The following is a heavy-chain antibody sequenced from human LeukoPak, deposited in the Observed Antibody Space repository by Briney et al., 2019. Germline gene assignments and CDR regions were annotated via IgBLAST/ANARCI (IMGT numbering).Heavy chain of an antibody. D-gene: IGHD3-16*01. Sequence: ASVTVSCKASGYTFTMYYIHWVRQAPGQGLEWMAMINPSDGATTYAQRFQGRVTMTRDMSTTTVYMDLRSLRSEDTAVYFCARELRGGLGGGLGGLFASYYTYYYMDVWGRGTTVTVSS. J-gene: IGHJ6*03. CDR3: ARELRGGLGGGLGGLFASYYTYYYMDV. CDR1: GYTFTMYY. CDR2: INPSDGAT. V-gene: IGHV1-46*01.